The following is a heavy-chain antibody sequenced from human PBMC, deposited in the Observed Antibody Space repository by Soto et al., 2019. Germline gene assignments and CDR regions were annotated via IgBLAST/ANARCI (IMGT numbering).Heavy chain of an antibody. CDR3: ARERNGYNSIFDY. CDR2: ISGSGGTT. Sequence: GGSLRLSCAASGFTFSSYAMSWVRQAPGKGLEWVSAISGSGGTTYYADSVKGRFTISRDNAKNSLFLQMNSLRADDTAVYYCARERNGYNSIFDYWGQGTLVTVSS. V-gene: IGHV3-23*01. J-gene: IGHJ4*02. D-gene: IGHD5-12*01. CDR1: GFTFSSYA.